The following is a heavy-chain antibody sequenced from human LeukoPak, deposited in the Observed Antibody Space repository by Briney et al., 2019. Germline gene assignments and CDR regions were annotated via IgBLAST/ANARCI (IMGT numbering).Heavy chain of an antibody. V-gene: IGHV3-23*01. D-gene: IGHD3-10*01. CDR1: GFTFSSYA. CDR3: AKDLRQYYYGSGAFDY. Sequence: GGSLRLSCAASGFTFSSYAMSWVRQAPGKGLEWVSAISGSGGSTYYADSVKGRFTISRDNSKNTLYLQMNSLRAEDTAVYYCAKDLRQYYYGSGAFDYWGQGTLVTVSS. J-gene: IGHJ4*02. CDR2: ISGSGGST.